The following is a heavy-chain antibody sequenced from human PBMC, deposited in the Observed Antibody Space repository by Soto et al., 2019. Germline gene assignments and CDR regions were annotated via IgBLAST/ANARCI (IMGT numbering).Heavy chain of an antibody. CDR2: ISSSGTNT. V-gene: IGHV3-48*02. J-gene: IGHJ4*02. CDR1: DFVFSNYS. Sequence: PGGSLRLSWAGSDFVFSNYSMNWVRQAPGRGLEWVSYISSSGTNTYYAASVRGRFTISRDNAKNSLFLRMISLKDEDTAVYFCTRGTKGGSPPLWGRGTLVTVSS. D-gene: IGHD1-7*01. CDR3: TRGTKGGSPPL.